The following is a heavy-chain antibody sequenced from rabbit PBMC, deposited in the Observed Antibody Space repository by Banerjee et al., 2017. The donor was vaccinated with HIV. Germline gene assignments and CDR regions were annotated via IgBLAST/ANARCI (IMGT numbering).Heavy chain of an antibody. CDR2: IYTTGGNT. D-gene: IGHD6-1*01. CDR3: ARGYTSYDYALNL. Sequence: QEQLEESGGDLVKPGRSLTLTCTASGFSFSSSYYMCWVRQAPGKGLEWIGDIYTTGGNTYYASWAKGRFTISKTSSTTVTLQMTSLTAADTATYFCARGYTSYDYALNLWGPGTLVTVS. CDR1: GFSFSSSYY. J-gene: IGHJ4*01. V-gene: IGHV1S45*01.